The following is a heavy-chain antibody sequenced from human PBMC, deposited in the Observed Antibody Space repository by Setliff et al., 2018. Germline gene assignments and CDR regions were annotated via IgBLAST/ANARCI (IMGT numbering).Heavy chain of an antibody. J-gene: IGHJ5*02. CDR2: INHSGST. CDR3: ARGRNVAARLLDT. V-gene: IGHV4-34*01. CDR1: GGTFSHYY. D-gene: IGHD6-6*01. Sequence: SATLSLTCAAYGGTFSHYYWTWIRQSPGKGLEWIGEINHSGSTNYNSSLKSRVTISIDTSKDQFSLRMSSVSAADAAIYYCARGRNVAARLLDTWGQGSRVTVSS.